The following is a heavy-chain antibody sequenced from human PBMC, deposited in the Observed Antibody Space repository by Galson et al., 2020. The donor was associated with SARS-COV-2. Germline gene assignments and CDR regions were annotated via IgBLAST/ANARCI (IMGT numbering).Heavy chain of an antibody. CDR2: IIPIFGTA. J-gene: IGHJ5*02. CDR1: GGTFSSYA. Sequence: KISCKASGGTFSSYAISWVRQAPGQGLEWMGGIIPIFGTANYAQKCQGRVTITADESTSTAYMELSSLRSEDTAVCYCARDRSEVIAAAGTACFDPWGQGTLVTVSS. V-gene: IGHV1-69*01. D-gene: IGHD6-13*01. CDR3: ARDRSEVIAAAGTACFDP.